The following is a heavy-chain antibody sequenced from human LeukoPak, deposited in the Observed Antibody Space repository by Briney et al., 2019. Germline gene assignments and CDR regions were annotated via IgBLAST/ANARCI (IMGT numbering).Heavy chain of an antibody. CDR3: ARGGMVRGVNIDY. CDR2: IRQDGGGE. Sequence: PGGSLRLSCAASGFNFSSYCMNWVRQAPGKGLEWVAGIRQDGGGEYYVDSVKGRFTISRDNAKNSLYLQMHSLRAEDTAVYYCARGGMVRGVNIDYWGQGTLVTVSS. CDR1: GFNFSSYC. V-gene: IGHV3-7*01. J-gene: IGHJ4*02. D-gene: IGHD3-10*01.